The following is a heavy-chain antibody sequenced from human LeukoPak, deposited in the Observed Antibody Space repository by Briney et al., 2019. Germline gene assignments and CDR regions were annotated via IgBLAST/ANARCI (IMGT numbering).Heavy chain of an antibody. J-gene: IGHJ4*02. V-gene: IGHV3-21*01. D-gene: IGHD6-6*01. CDR2: ISSSSSYI. Sequence: GSLRLSCAASGFTFSSYSMNWVRRAPGNGLEWVSSISSSSSYIDYADSVKGRFTISRDNAKNSLYLQMNSLRAEDTAVYYCARATVEYSSSAGVDYWGQGTLVTVSS. CDR3: ARATVEYSSSAGVDY. CDR1: GFTFSSYS.